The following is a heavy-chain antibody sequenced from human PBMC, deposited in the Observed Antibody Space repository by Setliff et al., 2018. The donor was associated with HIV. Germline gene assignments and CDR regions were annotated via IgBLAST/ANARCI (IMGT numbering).Heavy chain of an antibody. V-gene: IGHV4-61*01. CDR3: ARWGETTGIKAFDL. CDR1: GDSLSSSSYY. J-gene: IGHJ3*01. D-gene: IGHD1-1*01. Sequence: PSETLSLTCTVSGDSLSSSSYYWGCIRQPPGKGLEWIGYMHYSGRTSYNPSLKSRVTTSVNTSKNQLSLNLSSVTAADTAVYYCARWGETTGIKAFDLWGQGTMVTVSS. CDR2: MHYSGRT.